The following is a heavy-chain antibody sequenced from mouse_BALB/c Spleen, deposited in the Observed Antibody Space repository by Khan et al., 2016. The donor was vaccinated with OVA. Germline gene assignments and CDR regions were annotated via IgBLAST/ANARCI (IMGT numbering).Heavy chain of an antibody. D-gene: IGHD2-3*01. V-gene: IGHV2-6-1*01. CDR2: IWRDGST. CDR3: ARHDGYAHYYAMDY. J-gene: IGHJ4*01. CDR1: GFSLTSYG. Sequence: VQLQESGPGLVAPSPSLSITCTISGFSLTSYGVHWVRQPPGKGLEWLVVIWRDGSTTYNSALNSRLSTCKENSNCHAFFKMNSLLTDDTAMYYCARHDGYAHYYAMDYWGQGTSVTVSS.